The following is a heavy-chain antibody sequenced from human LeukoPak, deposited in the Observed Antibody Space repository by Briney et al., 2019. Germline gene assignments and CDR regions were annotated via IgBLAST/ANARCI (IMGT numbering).Heavy chain of an antibody. CDR1: GFTFSSYW. V-gene: IGHV3-7*01. J-gene: IGHJ3*02. CDR3: ARPGYCSGDTCYVAFDI. Sequence: WGSLRLSCAASGFTFSSYWMSWVRQAPGKGLEWVANIKQDGSEKYYVDSVKGRFTISRDNAKNSLYLQMNSLRAEDTAVYYCARPGYCSGDTCYVAFDIWGQGTMVTVSS. D-gene: IGHD2-15*01. CDR2: IKQDGSEK.